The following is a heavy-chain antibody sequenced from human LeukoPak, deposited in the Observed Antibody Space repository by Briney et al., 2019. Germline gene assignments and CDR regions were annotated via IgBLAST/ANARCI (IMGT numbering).Heavy chain of an antibody. V-gene: IGHV4-59*01. CDR1: GGSISSYY. CDR2: ICDSGTS. J-gene: IGHJ4*02. Sequence: PSETLSLTCTVSGGSISSYYWSWIRQPPGKGLEWIGYICDSGTSNYNPSLKSRVTISVAPSKNQFSLKLRSVTAPDTAVYYCARPRNSDVTIAADGIDYWGQGTLVTVSS. D-gene: IGHD6-13*01. CDR3: ARPRNSDVTIAADGIDY.